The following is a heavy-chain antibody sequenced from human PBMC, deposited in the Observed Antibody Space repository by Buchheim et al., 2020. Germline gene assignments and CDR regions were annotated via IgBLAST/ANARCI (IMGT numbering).Heavy chain of an antibody. Sequence: QVQLVQSGAEVKKPGASVKVSCKASGYTFTSYYMHWVRQAPGQGLEWMGIINPSGGSTSYAQKFQGRVTMTRDTSTRTVYMELSSLRSEDTAVYYCARDSDYYGSGSYYTEEVYDYWGQGTL. CDR1: GYTFTSYY. D-gene: IGHD3-10*01. CDR2: INPSGGST. V-gene: IGHV1-46*01. J-gene: IGHJ4*02. CDR3: ARDSDYYGSGSYYTEEVYDY.